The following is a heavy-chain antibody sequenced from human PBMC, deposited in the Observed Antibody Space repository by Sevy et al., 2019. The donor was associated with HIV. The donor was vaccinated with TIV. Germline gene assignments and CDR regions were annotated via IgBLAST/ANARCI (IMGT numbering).Heavy chain of an antibody. CDR1: GFTFSSYA. J-gene: IGHJ6*02. D-gene: IGHD3-22*01. CDR2: ISYDGSNK. Sequence: GSLRLSCAASGFTFSSYAMHWVRQAPGKGLEWVAVISYDGSNKYYADSVKGRFTISRDNSKNTLYLQMNSLRAEDTAVYYCARGKITMIVVVITPLLGVGMDVWGQGTTVTVSS. V-gene: IGHV3-30-3*01. CDR3: ARGKITMIVVVITPLLGVGMDV.